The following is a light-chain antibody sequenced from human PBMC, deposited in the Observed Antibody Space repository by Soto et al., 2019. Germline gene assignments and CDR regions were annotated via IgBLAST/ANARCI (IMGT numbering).Light chain of an antibody. CDR1: SSDVGSYNL. V-gene: IGLV2-23*01. CDR2: EGS. Sequence: QSALTQPASVSGSPGQSITISCTGTSSDVGSYNLVSWYQQHPGKAPKLMLYEGSKRPSGVSNRFSGSKSGNTASLKISGLQAEDEADYYCCSYAGSSTLVFGGGTKVTVL. J-gene: IGLJ2*01. CDR3: CSYAGSSTLV.